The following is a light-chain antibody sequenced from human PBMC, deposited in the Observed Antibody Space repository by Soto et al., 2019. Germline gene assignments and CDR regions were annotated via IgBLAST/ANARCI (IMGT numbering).Light chain of an antibody. CDR3: QQYNSYSRT. CDR2: DAS. V-gene: IGKV1-5*01. Sequence: DIQMTQSPSTPSASVGDRVTITCRASQSIVRWLAWYQQKPGKAPKLLIYDASSLESGVPSRFSGGGSGTEFTLTISSLQPDDFATYYCQQYNSYSRTFGQGTKVDIK. CDR1: QSIVRW. J-gene: IGKJ1*01.